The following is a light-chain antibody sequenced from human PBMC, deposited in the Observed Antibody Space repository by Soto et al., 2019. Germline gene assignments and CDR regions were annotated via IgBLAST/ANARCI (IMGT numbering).Light chain of an antibody. Sequence: NFMLTQPHSVSGSPGKTVTISCTRSSGNIVSNYVQWYQQRPGSSPTTVIFEDDDRPSGVPDRFSASLDTSTNSASLTISGLKPEDEADYYCQSYDADTLIFGGGTKLTVL. CDR3: QSYDADTLI. V-gene: IGLV6-57*01. CDR1: SGNIVSNY. J-gene: IGLJ2*01. CDR2: EDD.